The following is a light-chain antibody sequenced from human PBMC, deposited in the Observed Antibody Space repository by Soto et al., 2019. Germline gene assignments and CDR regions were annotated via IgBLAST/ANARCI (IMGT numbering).Light chain of an antibody. CDR3: EKDYITPWT. J-gene: IGKJ1*01. Sequence: DIQLTQSPSFLSASLGDRVTITCRASQGISSYLAWYQQKPGKAPNLLIYAASSWQSGVPSSFSGSVSVTDFSLTISSLRSEDFSTYFIEKDYITPWTFGQGTKVDIK. V-gene: IGKV1-9*01. CDR2: AAS. CDR1: QGISSY.